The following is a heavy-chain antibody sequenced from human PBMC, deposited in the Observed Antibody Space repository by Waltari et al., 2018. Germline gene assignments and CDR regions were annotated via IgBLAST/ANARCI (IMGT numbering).Heavy chain of an antibody. J-gene: IGHJ4*02. CDR2: IYHNGVK. CDR1: GHSISSTYY. V-gene: IGHV4-38-2*01. D-gene: IGHD7-27*01. Sequence: QVQLQESGPGLVKPSETLSLTCAVSGHSISSTYYWGWIRQSPGRGLEWIASIYHNGVKSYNPSPKSRVTLSLETSNNRLSLTLRSVTAADAAVYYCAAFLPDWGRGRDYWGQGVLVTVSS. CDR3: AAFLPDWGRGRDY.